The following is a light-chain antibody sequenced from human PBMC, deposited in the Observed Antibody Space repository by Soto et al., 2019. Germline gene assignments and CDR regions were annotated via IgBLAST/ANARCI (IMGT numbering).Light chain of an antibody. Sequence: EIVMTQSPATLSVSPGERATLSCRASQSVSSNLAWYQQKPGQTPKLLIYVSSTRATGIRARFSGSVSGTEFTLTISSMQSEDFAVYYCQQYNVWPLTFGGGTKVEFK. V-gene: IGKV3-15*01. CDR2: VSS. J-gene: IGKJ4*01. CDR3: QQYNVWPLT. CDR1: QSVSSN.